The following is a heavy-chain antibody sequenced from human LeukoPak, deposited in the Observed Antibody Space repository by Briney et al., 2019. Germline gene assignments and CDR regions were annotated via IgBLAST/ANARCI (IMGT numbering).Heavy chain of an antibody. V-gene: IGHV1-46*01. CDR2: INPSGGST. Sequence: ASVKVSCKASGYTFTSYYMHWVRQAPGQGLEWMGIINPSGGSTSYAQKLQGRVTMTTDTSTSTAYMELRSLRSDDTAVYYCARGDSSGYWDYWGQGTLVTVSS. CDR1: GYTFTSYY. J-gene: IGHJ4*02. D-gene: IGHD3-22*01. CDR3: ARGDSSGYWDY.